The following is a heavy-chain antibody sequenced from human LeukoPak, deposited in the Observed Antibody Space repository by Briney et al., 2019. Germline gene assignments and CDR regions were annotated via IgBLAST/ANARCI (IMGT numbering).Heavy chain of an antibody. CDR2: IYTSGST. CDR3: ATSGYSSSCPDY. CDR1: GGSISSYY. Sequence: SETLSLTCTVSGGSISSYYWSWIRQPAGKGLEWIGRIYTSGSTNYNPSLKSRVTMSVDTSKNQFSLKLSSVTAADTAVYYCATSGYSSSCPDYWRQGTLVTVSS. V-gene: IGHV4-4*07. J-gene: IGHJ4*02. D-gene: IGHD6-13*01.